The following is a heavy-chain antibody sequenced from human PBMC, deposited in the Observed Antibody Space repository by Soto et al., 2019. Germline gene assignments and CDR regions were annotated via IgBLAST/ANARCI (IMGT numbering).Heavy chain of an antibody. D-gene: IGHD5-12*01. CDR2: ITTYDNT. Sequence: QVQLVQSGAEVKKPGASVKVSCKASGYTFTSYGIIWVRQAPGQGLEWMGWITTYDNTNFAQKFQDRVTMTTDTSTSTAYMELRSLRSDDTAVYYCASRNEYGGYDAYYFDYWGQGTPVTVSS. V-gene: IGHV1-18*01. J-gene: IGHJ4*02. CDR3: ASRNEYGGYDAYYFDY. CDR1: GYTFTSYG.